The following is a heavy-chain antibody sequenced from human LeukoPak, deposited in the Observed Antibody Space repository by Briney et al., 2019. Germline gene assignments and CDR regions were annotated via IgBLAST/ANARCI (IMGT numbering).Heavy chain of an antibody. CDR2: IYYSGGT. Sequence: PSETLSLTCTVSGGSISNDDYYWGWIRQPPGKGLEWIGSIYYSGGTYYTPSLRSRVTISVDTSKSQFSLKLSSVTAADTAVYYCARQFGYSNNFDYWGQGTLVTVSS. CDR1: GGSISNDDYY. J-gene: IGHJ4*02. V-gene: IGHV4-39*01. CDR3: ARQFGYSNNFDY. D-gene: IGHD4-11*01.